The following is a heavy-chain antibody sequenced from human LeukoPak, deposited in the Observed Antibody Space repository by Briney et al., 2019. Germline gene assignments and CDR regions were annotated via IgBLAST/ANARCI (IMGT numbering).Heavy chain of an antibody. CDR3: ARVDYGDYVDY. CDR2: IYYSGSI. Sequence: PSETLSLTCTVSGGTISSYYWSWIRQPPGKGLEWIGYIYYSGSINYNPSLKSRVTISVDTSKNQFFLKLSSVTAADTAVYYCARVDYGDYVDYWGQGTLVTVSS. V-gene: IGHV4-59*08. J-gene: IGHJ4*02. CDR1: GGTISSYY. D-gene: IGHD4-17*01.